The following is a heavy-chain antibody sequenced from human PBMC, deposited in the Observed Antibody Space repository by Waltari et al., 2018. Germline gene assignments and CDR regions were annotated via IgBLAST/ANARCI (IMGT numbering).Heavy chain of an antibody. Sequence: QVQLVQSGAEVRKLGASAQVSCQVSGYTLTELSMHWVRQPPGKGLEWMGGFDPEDGETIYAQKFQGRVTMTEDTSTDTAYMELSSLRSEDTAVYYCATDRGDYVRGYFDPWGQGTLVTVSS. CDR1: GYTLTELS. CDR3: ATDRGDYVRGYFDP. D-gene: IGHD4-17*01. V-gene: IGHV1-24*01. J-gene: IGHJ5*02. CDR2: FDPEDGET.